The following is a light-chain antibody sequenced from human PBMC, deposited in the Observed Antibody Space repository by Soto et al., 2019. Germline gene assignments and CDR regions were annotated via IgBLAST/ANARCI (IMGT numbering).Light chain of an antibody. CDR3: QQYTSSLIT. J-gene: IGKJ5*01. Sequence: IVLTQSPGTLSLSPGERATLSCRASQTGNNNYLAWYQHKSGQAPRLLIYGVYTRASGIPDRFSGSGSGTEFTLTITRLEPEDFAVYYCQQYTSSLITFGQGTRLEIK. CDR2: GVY. V-gene: IGKV3-20*01. CDR1: QTGNNNY.